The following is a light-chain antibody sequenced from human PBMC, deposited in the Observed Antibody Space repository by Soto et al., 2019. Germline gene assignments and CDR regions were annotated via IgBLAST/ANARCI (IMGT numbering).Light chain of an antibody. J-gene: IGLJ1*01. V-gene: IGLV2-14*01. CDR2: EVT. CDR1: RSDVGGYDY. Sequence: QSALTQPASVSDSPGQSIAISCTGTRSDVGGYDYVSWYQQHPDKAPKLMIYEVTKRPSGVSNRFSGSESGNTASLTISGLPPEDEGDYYCSSQTSGRTRVFGSGTKLTVL. CDR3: SSQTSGRTRV.